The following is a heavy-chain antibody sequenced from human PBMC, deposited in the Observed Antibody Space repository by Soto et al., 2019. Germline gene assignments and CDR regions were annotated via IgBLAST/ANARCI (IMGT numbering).Heavy chain of an antibody. CDR2: MNPNSGNT. Sequence: ASVNVSCKAAGYTFTSYYINWVRQATGQGLECMGWMNPNSGNTGYAQKFQGRVTMTRNTSISTAYMELSSLRSEDTAVYYCARVRAPSRITMIVVVSPPEFDYWGQGTLVTVSS. J-gene: IGHJ4*02. D-gene: IGHD3-22*01. CDR3: ARVRAPSRITMIVVVSPPEFDY. CDR1: GYTFTSYY. V-gene: IGHV1-8*01.